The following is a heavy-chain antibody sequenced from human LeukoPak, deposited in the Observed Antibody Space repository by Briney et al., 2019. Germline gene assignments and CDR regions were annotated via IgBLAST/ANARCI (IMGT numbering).Heavy chain of an antibody. D-gene: IGHD1-1*01. CDR3: ASQPGGNDHALDY. CDR1: GYIFTANY. V-gene: IGHV1-2*02. CDR2: ISPKTGGT. J-gene: IGHJ4*02. Sequence: GAAVKVSCKASGYIFTANYIHWIRQAPGQGLEWMGWISPKTGGTKIPQKFQGRVTLTRDTSITTAYVEVSRLTSDDTAVYYCASQPGGNDHALDYWGPGTQVTVSS.